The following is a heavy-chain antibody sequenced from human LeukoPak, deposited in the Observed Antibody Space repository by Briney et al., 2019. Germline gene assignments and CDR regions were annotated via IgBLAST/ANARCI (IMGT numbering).Heavy chain of an antibody. V-gene: IGHV4-38-2*02. Sequence: KTSETLSLTCTVSGYSISSGYYWGWIRQPPGKGREWIGSIYHSVSTYYNPSLKSRVTISVDTSKNQFSLKLSSVTAADTAVYYCARDLFYGAVASDYWGQGTLVTVSS. D-gene: IGHD6-19*01. J-gene: IGHJ4*02. CDR2: IYHSVST. CDR1: GYSISSGYY. CDR3: ARDLFYGAVASDY.